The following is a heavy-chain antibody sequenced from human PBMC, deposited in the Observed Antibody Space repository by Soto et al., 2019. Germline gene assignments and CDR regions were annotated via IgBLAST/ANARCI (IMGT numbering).Heavy chain of an antibody. D-gene: IGHD6-13*01. Sequence: PSETLSLTCTVSGXSITSGGYYWTWIRQHPGKGLEWIGYIYYSGVTYYNPSLKSRVTISVDTSKNQFSLKLSSVTAADTAVYYCARGSYWFDSWGQGTLVTVSS. J-gene: IGHJ5*01. V-gene: IGHV4-31*03. CDR3: ARGSYWFDS. CDR1: GXSITSGGYY. CDR2: IYYSGVT.